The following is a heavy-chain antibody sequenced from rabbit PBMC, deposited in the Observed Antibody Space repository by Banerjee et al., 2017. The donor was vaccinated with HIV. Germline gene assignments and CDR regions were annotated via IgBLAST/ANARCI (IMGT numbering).Heavy chain of an antibody. V-gene: IGHV1S45*01. Sequence: QEQLVESGGGLVQPGGSLKLSCKASGFDFSSYGVSWVRQAPGKGLEWIGCIYTSSGNTVYASWAKGRFTVSKTSSTTVTLQMTSLTGADTATYFCARDLAGVIGWNFKLWGPGTLVTVS. D-gene: IGHD4-1*01. J-gene: IGHJ4*01. CDR1: GFDFSSYG. CDR3: ARDLAGVIGWNFKL. CDR2: IYTSSGNT.